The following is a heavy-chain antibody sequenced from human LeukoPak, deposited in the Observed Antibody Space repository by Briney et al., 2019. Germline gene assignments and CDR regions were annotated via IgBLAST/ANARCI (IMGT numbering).Heavy chain of an antibody. J-gene: IGHJ4*02. D-gene: IGHD4-23*01. CDR3: ARDRSTVAAWVDY. Sequence: PGGSLRLSCAASGFSFRSYEMNWVRQAPGKGLQWIAYISASGTVTHYADSMKGRFTISRDNAKNSLYLQMNSLRAEDTAVYFCARDRSTVAAWVDYWGQGTLVTVSS. CDR1: GFSFRSYE. V-gene: IGHV3-48*03. CDR2: ISASGTVT.